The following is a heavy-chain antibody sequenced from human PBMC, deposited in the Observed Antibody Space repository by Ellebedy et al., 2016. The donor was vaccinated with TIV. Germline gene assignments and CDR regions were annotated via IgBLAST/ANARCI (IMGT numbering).Heavy chain of an antibody. V-gene: IGHV3-30*04. J-gene: IGHJ4*02. Sequence: GESLKISXVGSGFTFDSPMHWVRQAPGKGLEWGAVTSRDERVKKYADSVKGRFTISRDNFKNTLYLEMNSLRADDAALYYCARETGSSGYAGCWGNWGQGTLVTVSS. CDR2: TSRDERVK. CDR1: GFTFDSP. D-gene: IGHD3-22*01. CDR3: ARETGSSGYAGCWGN.